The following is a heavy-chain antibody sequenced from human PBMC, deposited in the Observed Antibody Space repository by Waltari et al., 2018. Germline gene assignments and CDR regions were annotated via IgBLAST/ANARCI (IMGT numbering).Heavy chain of an antibody. CDR1: GGSISSYY. J-gene: IGHJ5*02. CDR3: ARDPVGYCSSTSCYVSWFDP. V-gene: IGHV4-4*07. Sequence: QVQLQESGPGLVKPSETLSLTCTVSGGSISSYYWSWIRQPAGKGLGGIVRIYTSGSTNYNPSLKSRVTMSGDTSKNQFSLKLSSVTAADTAVYYCARDPVGYCSSTSCYVSWFDPWGQGTLVTVSS. CDR2: IYTSGST. D-gene: IGHD2-2*01.